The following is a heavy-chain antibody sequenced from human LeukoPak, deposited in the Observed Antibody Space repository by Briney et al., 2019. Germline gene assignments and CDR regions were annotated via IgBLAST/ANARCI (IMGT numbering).Heavy chain of an antibody. CDR2: ISSSSSNI. D-gene: IGHD6-19*01. CDR1: GFDFSTYS. Sequence: GGSLRLSCAASGFDFSTYSIDWLRQAPGKGLEWVSYISSSSSNIYHADSVKGRFTISRDNAKNSLHLQMNSLRAEDTAVYYCARVGRSGWTVDYWGQGTLVTVSS. J-gene: IGHJ4*02. V-gene: IGHV3-48*04. CDR3: ARVGRSGWTVDY.